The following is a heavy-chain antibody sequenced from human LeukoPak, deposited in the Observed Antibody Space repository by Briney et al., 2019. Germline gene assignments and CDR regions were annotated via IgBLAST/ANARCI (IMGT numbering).Heavy chain of an antibody. CDR2: IRYDGSNK. CDR1: GFTFSSHG. D-gene: IGHD6-6*01. V-gene: IGHV3-30*02. J-gene: IGHJ5*02. Sequence: GGSLRLSCAASGFTFSSHGMHWVRQAPGKGLEWVAFIRYDGSNKYYADSVKGRFTISRDNSKNTLYLQMNSLRAEDTAVYYCAKTPGYSSSSGAWGQGTLVTVSS. CDR3: AKTPGYSSSSGA.